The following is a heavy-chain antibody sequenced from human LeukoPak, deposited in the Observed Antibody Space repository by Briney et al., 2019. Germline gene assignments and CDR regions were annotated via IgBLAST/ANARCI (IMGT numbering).Heavy chain of an antibody. D-gene: IGHD4-11*01. CDR2: INHSGST. CDR1: GGSFSGYY. V-gene: IGHV4-34*01. CDR3: ARFRFAVTLDH. J-gene: IGHJ4*02. Sequence: SETLSLTCAVSGGSFSGYYWSWIRQPPGKGLEWIGEINHSGSTNYNPSLKSRVTISVDTSKNQFSLKLSSVTAADTAVYYCARFRFAVTLDHWGQGTLVTVSS.